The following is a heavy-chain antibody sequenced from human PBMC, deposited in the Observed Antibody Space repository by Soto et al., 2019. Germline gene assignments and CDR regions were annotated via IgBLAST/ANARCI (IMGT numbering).Heavy chain of an antibody. J-gene: IGHJ3*02. CDR1: GYTFTGYY. CDR3: ARDQGIAAADDAFDI. D-gene: IGHD6-13*01. Sequence: ASVKVSCKDSGYTFTGYYMHWVRQAPGQGLEWMGWINPNSGGTNYAQKFQGWVTMTRDTSISTAYMELSRLRSGDTAVYYCARDQGIAAADDAFDIWGQGTMVTVSS. V-gene: IGHV1-2*04. CDR2: INPNSGGT.